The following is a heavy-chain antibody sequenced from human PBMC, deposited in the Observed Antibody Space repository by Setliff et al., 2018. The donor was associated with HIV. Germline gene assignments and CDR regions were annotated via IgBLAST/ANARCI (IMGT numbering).Heavy chain of an antibody. J-gene: IGHJ4*02. V-gene: IGHV3-23*01. CDR1: GFTFSTYG. CDR2: ISGSGGST. D-gene: IGHD3-22*01. Sequence: GGSLRLSCAASGFTFSTYGMSWVRQAPGKGLEWVSAISGSGGSTYYADPVKGRFTISRDNSKNTLYLQMNSLTDADTALYYCVKVPGSGIVRYFDYWGQGTLVTVSS. CDR3: VKVPGSGIVRYFDY.